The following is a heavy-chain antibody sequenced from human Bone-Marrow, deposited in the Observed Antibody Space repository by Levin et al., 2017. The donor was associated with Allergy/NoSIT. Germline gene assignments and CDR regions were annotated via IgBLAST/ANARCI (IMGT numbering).Heavy chain of an antibody. CDR1: GDSVSSSSYY. V-gene: IGHV4-39*02. D-gene: IGHD6-6*01. CDR2: VYYTGKT. J-gene: IGHJ4*02. Sequence: SETLSLTCTVSGDSVSSSSYYWGWIRQPPGKGLECLGTVYYTGKTYSNPSLKSRVTISVDTSKNQFSLKLRSVTAADTAVYYCAREYSSSRGFEYWGQGTLVIVSS. CDR3: AREYSSSRGFEY.